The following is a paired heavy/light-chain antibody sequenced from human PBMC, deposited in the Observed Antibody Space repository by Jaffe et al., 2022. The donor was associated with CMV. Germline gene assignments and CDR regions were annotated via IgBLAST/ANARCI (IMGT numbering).Heavy chain of an antibody. Sequence: QVTLKESGPVVVKPTETLTLTCTVSGFSFSNPRMGVSWIRQTPGKALEWLAHISSNDEKFYRTSLESRLTISKDTSKSQVVLTMTNMGPVDTATYYCVRMTNKGYTRGWNLTPPATFEYWGQGSRVTVSS. J-gene: IGHJ4*02. V-gene: IGHV2-26*02. CDR1: GFSFSNPRMG. CDR3: VRMTNKGYTRGWNLTPPATFEY. D-gene: IGHD6-19*01. CDR2: ISSNDEK.
Light chain of an antibody. V-gene: IGKV1-39*01. CDR1: QSVNTY. J-gene: IGKJ2*01. CDR3: QESSSSVYT. Sequence: DIQMTQSPSSLSASVGDRVTITCRASQSVNTYLNWYQQRPGEAPRLLIYSASSLQSGVPSRFSGSGSGTDFALTISSLQPEDFATYYCQESSSSVYTFGQGTTLDIK. CDR2: SAS.